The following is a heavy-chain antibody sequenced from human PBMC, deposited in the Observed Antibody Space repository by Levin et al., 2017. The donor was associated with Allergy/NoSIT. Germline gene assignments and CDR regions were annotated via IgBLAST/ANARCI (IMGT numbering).Heavy chain of an antibody. CDR3: VTDVDSSAYYLGC. V-gene: IGHV3-64D*06. J-gene: IGHJ4*02. D-gene: IGHD3-22*01. CDR2: ISSDGGGT. CDR1: GFTFSNYA. Sequence: GGSLRLSCSASGFTFSNYALHWVRQAPGKGLEYVSVISSDGGGTYYADSVKGRFTISRDNSKNTLYLQMSSLRAEDTAVYYCVTDVDSSAYYLGCWGQGTLVTVSS.